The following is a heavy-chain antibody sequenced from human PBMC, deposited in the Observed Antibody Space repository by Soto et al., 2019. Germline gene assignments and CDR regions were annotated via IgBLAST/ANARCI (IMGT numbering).Heavy chain of an antibody. D-gene: IGHD4-17*01. CDR1: GYTFTSYA. V-gene: IGHV1-3*05. CDR3: ARRVGGDYVSRVYYFDY. CDR2: INAGNGNT. Sequence: QVQLVQSGAEEKKPGASVKVSCKASGYTFTSYAMHWVRQAPGQRLEWMGRINAGNGNTKYSQKFQGRVTITRDTSASTAYMELSSLRSEDTAVYYCARRVGGDYVSRVYYFDYWGQGTLVTVSS. J-gene: IGHJ4*02.